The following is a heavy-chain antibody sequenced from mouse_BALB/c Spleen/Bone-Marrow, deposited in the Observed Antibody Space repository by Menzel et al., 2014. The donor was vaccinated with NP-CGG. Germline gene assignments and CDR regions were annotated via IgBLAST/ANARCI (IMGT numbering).Heavy chain of an antibody. CDR1: GFNIKDTY. D-gene: IGHD2-4*01. CDR2: IDPANGNT. Sequence: DVQLQESGAELVKPGASVKLSCTASGFNIKDTYMHWVKQRPEQGLEWIGRIDPANGNTKYDPKFQGKATITADTSSNTAYLQLSSLTSEDTAVYYCARERDYDYAYAMDYGGQGTSVTVSS. J-gene: IGHJ4*01. V-gene: IGHV14-3*02. CDR3: ARERDYDYAYAMDY.